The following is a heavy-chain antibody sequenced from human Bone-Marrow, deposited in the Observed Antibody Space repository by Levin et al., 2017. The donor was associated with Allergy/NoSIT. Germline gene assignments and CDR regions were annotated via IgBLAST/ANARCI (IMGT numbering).Heavy chain of an antibody. Sequence: ETLSLTCTVSGGSISSYYWSWIRQPPGKGLDWIGYIYYTGSTNYNPSLKSRVTISVDTSKNHFSLKLSSVTAADTAVYYCAKGGGGIAADFWGQGTLVTVSS. CDR1: GGSISSYY. V-gene: IGHV4-59*01. CDR3: AKGGGGIAADF. D-gene: IGHD6-13*01. J-gene: IGHJ4*02. CDR2: IYYTGST.